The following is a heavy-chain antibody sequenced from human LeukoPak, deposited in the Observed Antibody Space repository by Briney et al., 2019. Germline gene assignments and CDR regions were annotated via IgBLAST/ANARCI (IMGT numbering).Heavy chain of an antibody. D-gene: IGHD3-9*01. CDR1: GFTFSDYY. V-gene: IGHV3-11*04. J-gene: IGHJ3*02. Sequence: GGSLRLSCAASGFTFSDYYMSWIRQAPGKGLEWVSYISSSGSAIYYADSMKGRFTISRDNAKNSLYLQMNSLRAEDTAVYYCARESLRYFDWLLSDAFDIWGQGTMVTVSS. CDR2: ISSSGSAI. CDR3: ARESLRYFDWLLSDAFDI.